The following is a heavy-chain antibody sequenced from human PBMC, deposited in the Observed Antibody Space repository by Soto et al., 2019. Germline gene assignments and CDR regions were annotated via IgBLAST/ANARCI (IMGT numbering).Heavy chain of an antibody. CDR3: ARSKYYYDSSGYYVFDY. CDR2: IYYSGST. D-gene: IGHD3-22*01. J-gene: IGHJ4*02. CDR1: GGSISSGGYY. V-gene: IGHV4-31*11. Sequence: PSETLSLTCAVSGGSISSGGYYWSWIRQHPGKGLEWIGYIYYSGSTYYNPSLKSRVTKSVDTSKNQLSLKLSSVTAADTVVYFCARSKYYYDSSGYYVFDYWGQGTLVTVSS.